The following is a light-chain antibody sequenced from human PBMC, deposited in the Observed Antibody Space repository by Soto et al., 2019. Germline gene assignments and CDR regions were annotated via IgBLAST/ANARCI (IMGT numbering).Light chain of an antibody. V-gene: IGLV1-36*01. CDR2: YDD. CDR1: SSNIGNNG. CDR3: AAWDDTLNGPV. Sequence: QSVLTQPPSVSEAPRQRVTISCSGSSSNIGNNGVNWYQQLPGKAPKLLIYYDDLLPSGVSDRCSGSKSGTSASLAISGLQSEDEADYYCAAWDDTLNGPVFGGGTKLTVL. J-gene: IGLJ2*01.